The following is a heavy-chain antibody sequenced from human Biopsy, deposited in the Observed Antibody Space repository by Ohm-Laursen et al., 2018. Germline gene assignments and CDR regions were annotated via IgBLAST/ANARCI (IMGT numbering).Heavy chain of an antibody. CDR2: TIYRSKWSN. V-gene: IGHV6-1*01. J-gene: IGHJ3*02. D-gene: IGHD3-9*01. Sequence: SDTLSLTCGISGDSVSSNTVAWNWIRQSPSRGLEWLGRTIYRSKWSNDYAVSVKNRITIDPDTSKNQFSLQLNSVTPEDTAIYYCARGRYAAFDIWGQGTKVTISS. CDR1: GDSVSSNTVA. CDR3: ARGRYAAFDI.